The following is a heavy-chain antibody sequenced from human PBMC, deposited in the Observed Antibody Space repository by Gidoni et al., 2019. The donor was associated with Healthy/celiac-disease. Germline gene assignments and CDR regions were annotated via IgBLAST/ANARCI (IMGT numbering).Heavy chain of an antibody. D-gene: IGHD3-22*01. V-gene: IGHV5-51*01. CDR1: GYSFTSYW. CDR2: IYPGDSDT. CDR3: ARQRWDYYDSSGYYDAFDI. J-gene: IGHJ3*02. Sequence: VQSGAEVKKPGESLKISCKGSGYSFTSYWIGWVRQMPGKGLEWMGIIYPGDSDTRYSPSFQGQVTISADKSISTAYLQWSSLKASDTAMYYCARQRWDYYDSSGYYDAFDIWGQGTMVTVSS.